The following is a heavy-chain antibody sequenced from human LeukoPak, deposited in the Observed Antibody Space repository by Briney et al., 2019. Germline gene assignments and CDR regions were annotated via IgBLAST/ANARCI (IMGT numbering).Heavy chain of an antibody. CDR2: INHSGST. CDR3: ARGHYGSGRSWFDP. CDR1: GGSFSGYY. Sequence: SETLSLTCAVYGGSFSGYYWSWIRQPPGKGLEWIGEINHSGSTNYNPSLKSRVTISVDTSKNQFSLKLSSVTAADTTVYYCARGHYGSGRSWFDPWGQGTLVTVSS. V-gene: IGHV4-34*01. J-gene: IGHJ5*02. D-gene: IGHD3-10*01.